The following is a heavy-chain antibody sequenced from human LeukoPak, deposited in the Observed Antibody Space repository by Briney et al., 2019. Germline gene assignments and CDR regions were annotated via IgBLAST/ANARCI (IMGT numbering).Heavy chain of an antibody. CDR3: ARKDPGIDASDI. Sequence: SVKVSCKASGGTFSNYAISWVRQAPGQGLEWMGRIIPIVGIANYAQKFQGRVTITADKSTSTAYMELRSLRSEDAAVYYCARKDPGIDASDIWGQGTMVTVSS. CDR2: IIPIVGIA. J-gene: IGHJ3*02. CDR1: GGTFSNYA. D-gene: IGHD3-10*01. V-gene: IGHV1-69*04.